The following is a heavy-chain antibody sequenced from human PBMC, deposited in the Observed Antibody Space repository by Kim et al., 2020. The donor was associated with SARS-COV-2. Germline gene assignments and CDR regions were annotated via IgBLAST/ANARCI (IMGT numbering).Heavy chain of an antibody. Sequence: SVKVSCKASGGTFSSYAISWVRQAPGQGLEWMGGIIPIFGTANYAQKFQGRVTITADESTSTAYMELSSLRSEDTAVYYCATVTDGSSWYGLAYYGMDVWGQGTTVTVSS. CDR3: ATVTDGSSWYGLAYYGMDV. V-gene: IGHV1-69*13. J-gene: IGHJ6*02. CDR1: GGTFSSYA. D-gene: IGHD6-13*01. CDR2: IIPIFGTA.